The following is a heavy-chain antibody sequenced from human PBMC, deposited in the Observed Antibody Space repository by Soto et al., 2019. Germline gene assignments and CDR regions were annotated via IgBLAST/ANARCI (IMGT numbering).Heavy chain of an antibody. CDR2: ISAYNGDT. CDR1: GYTLTSYG. J-gene: IGHJ6*02. V-gene: IGHV1-18*01. D-gene: IGHD5-12*01. CDR3: ATTIGYSYYYYGVDV. Sequence: QVQLVQSGAEVTKPGASVKVSCKASGYTLTSYGISWVRQAPGQGLEWMGWISAYNGDTNYAQSLQGRVTMTTDTSTTTAYMELRSLRSDDTAVYYCATTIGYSYYYYGVDVWGQWTTVTVSS.